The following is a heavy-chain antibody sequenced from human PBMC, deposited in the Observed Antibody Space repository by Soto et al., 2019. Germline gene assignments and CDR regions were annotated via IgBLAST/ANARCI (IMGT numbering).Heavy chain of an antibody. V-gene: IGHV3-30*03. CDR3: APWFGAFDY. CDR1: GFTFSSYG. D-gene: IGHD3-10*01. Sequence: QVQLVESGGGVVQPGRSLRLSCAASGFTFSSYGMHWVRQAPGKGLEWVAVISYDGSNKYYADSVKGRFTISRDNSKNTLYRKMSSMRAEETAVYYCAPWFGAFDYWGQGTLVTVSS. J-gene: IGHJ4*02. CDR2: ISYDGSNK.